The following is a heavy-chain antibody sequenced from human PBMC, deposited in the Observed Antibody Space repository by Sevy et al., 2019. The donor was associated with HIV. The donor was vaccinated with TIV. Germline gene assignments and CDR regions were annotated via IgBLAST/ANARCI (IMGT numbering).Heavy chain of an antibody. CDR1: GGSISSYY. J-gene: IGHJ5*02. CDR3: AGEIAARLWSGWFDP. V-gene: IGHV4-59*01. Sequence: SETLSLTCTVSGGSISSYYWSWIRQPPGKGLEWIGYIYYSGSTNYNPSLKSRVTISVDTSKNQFSLKLSSVTAADTAVYYCAGEIAARLWSGWFDPWGQGTLVTVSS. CDR2: IYYSGST. D-gene: IGHD6-6*01.